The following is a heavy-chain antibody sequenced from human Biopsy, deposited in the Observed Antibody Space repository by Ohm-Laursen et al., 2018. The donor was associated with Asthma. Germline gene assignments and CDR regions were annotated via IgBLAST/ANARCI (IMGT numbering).Heavy chain of an antibody. V-gene: IGHV1-69*13. CDR3: ARPSPNRDILYYYYHMDV. CDR1: VGTFSNFA. D-gene: IGHD3-3*02. Sequence: SVKVSCKAPVGTFSNFAISWVRQAPGQGLEWLGGIMTVFGTTNYAQKFQGRVTITADESTSTAYMEVTSLRSEDTAIYYCARPSPNRDILYYYYHMDVWGQGTTVIVSS. J-gene: IGHJ6*02. CDR2: IMTVFGTT.